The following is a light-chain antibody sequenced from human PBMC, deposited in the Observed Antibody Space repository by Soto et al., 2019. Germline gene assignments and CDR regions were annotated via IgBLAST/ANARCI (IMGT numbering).Light chain of an antibody. V-gene: IGKV1-9*01. J-gene: IGKJ4*01. CDR3: QQVNNYPLT. Sequence: IQLSQSPSSLSASVGDRVTITCRASQGLSSYLAWYQQKPGKAPKLLIYVASTLHSGVPSRFSGSESGTDFTLTISRLQPEDFGTYYCQQVNNYPLTFGGGTKVEIK. CDR1: QGLSSY. CDR2: VAS.